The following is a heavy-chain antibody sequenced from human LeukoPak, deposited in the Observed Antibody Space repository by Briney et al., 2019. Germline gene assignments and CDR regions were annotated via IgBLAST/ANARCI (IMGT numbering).Heavy chain of an antibody. J-gene: IGHJ4*02. CDR3: ARDRPVMITFGGVIIAAY. CDR1: GYTFTSHG. D-gene: IGHD3-16*02. V-gene: IGHV1-18*01. CDR2: VSGYNGNT. Sequence: ASVKVSCKASGYTFTSHGINWLRQAPGQGLEWVGWVSGYNGNTEYAQKFQGRVTMTTDRSTNTVYMELRSLRSDDTAVYYCARDRPVMITFGGVIIAAYWGQGTLVSVSS.